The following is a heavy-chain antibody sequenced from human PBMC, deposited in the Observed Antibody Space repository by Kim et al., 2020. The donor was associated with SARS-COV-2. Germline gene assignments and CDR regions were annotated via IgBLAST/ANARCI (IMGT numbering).Heavy chain of an antibody. CDR1: GFTFSSYS. CDR2: ISSSSSYI. V-gene: IGHV3-21*01. J-gene: IGHJ5*02. D-gene: IGHD2-15*01. CDR3: ARGGIPGGYCSGGSCGVNWFDP. Sequence: GGSLRLSCAASGFTFSSYSMNWVRQAPGKGLEWVSSISSSSSYIYYADSVKGRFTISRDNAKNSLYLQMNSLRAEDTAVYYCARGGIPGGYCSGGSCGVNWFDPWGQGTLVTVSS.